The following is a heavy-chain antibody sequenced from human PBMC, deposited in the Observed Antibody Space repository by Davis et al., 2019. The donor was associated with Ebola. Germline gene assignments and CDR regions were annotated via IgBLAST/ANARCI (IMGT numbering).Heavy chain of an antibody. J-gene: IGHJ4*02. CDR3: AREDRVPLGGLIVPLYDH. CDR1: GGSISSSSYY. CDR2: IYYSGST. Sequence: SETLSLTCTVSGGSISSSSYYWGWIRQPPRKGLEWIGSIYYSGSTYYNPSLESRVTISVDTSKNQFSLRLSSVTAADTAVYYCAREDRVPLGGLIVPLYDHWGQGTQVIASS. V-gene: IGHV4-39*07. D-gene: IGHD3-16*02.